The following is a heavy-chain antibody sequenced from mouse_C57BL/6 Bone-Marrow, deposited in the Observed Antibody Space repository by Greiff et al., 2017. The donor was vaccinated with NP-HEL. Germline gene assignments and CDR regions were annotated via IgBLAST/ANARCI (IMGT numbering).Heavy chain of an antibody. J-gene: IGHJ3*01. Sequence: EVQLVESGGDLVKPGGSLKLSCAASGFTFSSYGMSWVRQTPDKRLEWVATISSGGSYTYYPDSVKGRFTISRDKSKNTLYLQMSSLKSEDTAMYYCARRDYCTWFAYWGQGTLVTVSA. CDR2: ISSGGSYT. CDR1: GFTFSSYG. V-gene: IGHV5-6*01. CDR3: ARRDYCTWFAY. D-gene: IGHD1-1*01.